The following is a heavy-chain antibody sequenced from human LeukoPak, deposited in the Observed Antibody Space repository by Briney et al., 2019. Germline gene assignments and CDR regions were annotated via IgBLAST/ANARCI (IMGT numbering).Heavy chain of an antibody. CDR3: ARGPYESGGWYKYYGMDV. Sequence: GGSLRLSCAASGFTFSSYDMHWVRQATGKGLELVSAIGTAGDTYYPGSVKGRFTISRENAKNSLYLQMNSLRAGDTAVYYCARGPYESGGWYKYYGMDVWGQGTTVTVSS. V-gene: IGHV3-13*01. D-gene: IGHD6-19*01. J-gene: IGHJ6*02. CDR1: GFTFSSYD. CDR2: IGTAGDT.